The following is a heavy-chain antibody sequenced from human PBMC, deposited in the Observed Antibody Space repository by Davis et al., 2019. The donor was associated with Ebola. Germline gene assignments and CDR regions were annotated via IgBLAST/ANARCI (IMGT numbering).Heavy chain of an antibody. CDR1: GFTFSRYG. J-gene: IGHJ6*02. CDR3: AKDDTPMDV. V-gene: IGHV3-30*02. CDR2: IKSDGSEK. Sequence: GESLKISCAASGFTFSRYGMHWARQAPGKGLEWVTFIKSDGSEKVYVDSVEGRFTISRDNSKNTLYLQMNSLTPEDTAVYYCAKDDTPMDVWGLGTTVTVSS. D-gene: IGHD2-15*01.